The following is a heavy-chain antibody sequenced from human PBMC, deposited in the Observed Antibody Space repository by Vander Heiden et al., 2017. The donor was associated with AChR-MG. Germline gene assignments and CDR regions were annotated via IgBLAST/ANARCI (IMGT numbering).Heavy chain of an antibody. V-gene: IGHV3-74*01. Sequence: EVQLVESGGGLVQPGGSLRLPCAASGFTFSSYWIHWVRQAPGKGLVWVSGINSDGSSTSYADSVKGRFTISRDNAKNTLYMQMNSLRAEDTAVYYCAKLENDDYGGNGGDYWGQGTMVTVSS. J-gene: IGHJ4*02. CDR2: INSDGSST. CDR1: GFTFSSYW. CDR3: AKLENDDYGGNGGDY. D-gene: IGHD4-17*01.